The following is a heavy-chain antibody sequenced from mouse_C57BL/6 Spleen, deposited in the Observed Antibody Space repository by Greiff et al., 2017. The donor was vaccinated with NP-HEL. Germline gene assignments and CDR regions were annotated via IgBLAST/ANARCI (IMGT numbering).Heavy chain of an antibody. J-gene: IGHJ3*01. CDR2: ISSGSSTI. Sequence: EVKLVESGGGLVKPGGSLKLSCAASGFTFSDYGMHWVRQAPEKGLEWVAYISSGSSTIYYADTVKGRFTISRDNAKNTLFLQMTSLRSEDTAMYYCANLDSSGPFAYWGQGTLVTVSA. CDR1: GFTFSDYG. D-gene: IGHD3-2*02. V-gene: IGHV5-17*01. CDR3: ANLDSSGPFAY.